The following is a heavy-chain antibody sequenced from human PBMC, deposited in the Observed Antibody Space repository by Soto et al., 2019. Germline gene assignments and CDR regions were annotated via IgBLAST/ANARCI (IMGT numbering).Heavy chain of an antibody. CDR1: GGSISSGGYY. D-gene: IGHD6-13*01. CDR3: ARNTPPAAAYLY. V-gene: IGHV4-31*03. Sequence: QVQLQESGPGLVKPSQTLSLTCTVSGGSISSGGYYWSWIRQHPGKGLEWIGYIDYSGSTYYNPSLKSRVTIPVDTSKNQFSLKLSSVTAADTAVYYCARNTPPAAAYLYWGQGTLVTVSS. CDR2: IDYSGST. J-gene: IGHJ4*02.